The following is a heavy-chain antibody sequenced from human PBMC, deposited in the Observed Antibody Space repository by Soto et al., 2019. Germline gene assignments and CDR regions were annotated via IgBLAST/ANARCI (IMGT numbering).Heavy chain of an antibody. CDR3: ARDEGGTTAIGG. J-gene: IGHJ4*02. Sequence: QVQLQESGPGLVKPSQTLSLTCTVSGGSISSGGYYWSWIRQHPGKGLEWIGYIYYSGSTYYNPSLKSRGXXXVXXSKNQFSPKLSSVTAADTAVYYCARDEGGTTAIGGWGQGTLVTVSS. V-gene: IGHV4-31*03. CDR1: GGSISSGGYY. D-gene: IGHD1-26*01. CDR2: IYYSGST.